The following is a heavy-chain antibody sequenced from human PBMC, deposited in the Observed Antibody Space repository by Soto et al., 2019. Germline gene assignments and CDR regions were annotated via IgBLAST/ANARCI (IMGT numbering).Heavy chain of an antibody. CDR1: GFSFSTYS. Sequence: LRLSCAASGFSFSTYSMHWVRQAPGKGLEWVSSIGRRSDIYYADSVKGRFTISRDNAKNSVSLQMNSLRDEDTAVYYCAREETAWPLAYGLDVWGQGTTVTV. J-gene: IGHJ6*02. V-gene: IGHV3-21*01. CDR3: AREETAWPLAYGLDV. D-gene: IGHD2-21*02. CDR2: IGRRSDI.